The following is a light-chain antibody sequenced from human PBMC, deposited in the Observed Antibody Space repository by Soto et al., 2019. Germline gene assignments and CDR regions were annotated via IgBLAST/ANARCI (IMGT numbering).Light chain of an antibody. J-gene: IGKJ1*01. V-gene: IGKV3-20*01. CDR3: QQYVSSVT. Sequence: EIVLTQSPGFLSLSPGERATLSCRASHSVDSSFFAWYQQTPGQAPMLLIYAASNRATGIPDRFSVSGSGTDFTLAISSLEPEDFAVYYCQQYVSSVTFGQGTKVEIK. CDR1: HSVDSSF. CDR2: AAS.